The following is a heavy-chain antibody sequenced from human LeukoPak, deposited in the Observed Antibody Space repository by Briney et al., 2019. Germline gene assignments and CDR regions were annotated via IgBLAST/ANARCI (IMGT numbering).Heavy chain of an antibody. CDR3: ARDKDDYGSGNHWFDP. J-gene: IGHJ5*02. CDR2: ISSSGSTI. Sequence: GGSLRLSCAASGFTFNDYYMNWIRQAPGKGLEWVSYISSSGSTIYYADSVKGRFTISRDNAKNSLYLQMNSLRAEDTAVYYCARDKDDYGSGNHWFDPWGQGTLVTVSS. D-gene: IGHD3-10*01. V-gene: IGHV3-11*01. CDR1: GFTFNDYY.